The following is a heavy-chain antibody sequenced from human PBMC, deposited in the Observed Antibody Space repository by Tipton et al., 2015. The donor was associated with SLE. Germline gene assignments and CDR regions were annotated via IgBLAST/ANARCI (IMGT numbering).Heavy chain of an antibody. CDR3: ARGMECLLPLDYYYGMDV. J-gene: IGHJ6*02. D-gene: IGHD3-3*01. CDR1: GFTVSSNY. Sequence: GSLRLSCAASGFTVSSNYMTWVRQAPGRGLEWVSVICSGGSTYYADSVKGRFTISRDNSKNTLYLQMNSLRTEDTAVYYCARGMECLLPLDYYYGMDVWGQGTTVTVSS. CDR2: ICSGGST. V-gene: IGHV3-53*05.